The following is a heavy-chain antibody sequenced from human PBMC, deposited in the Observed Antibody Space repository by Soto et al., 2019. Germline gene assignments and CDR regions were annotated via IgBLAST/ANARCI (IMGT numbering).Heavy chain of an antibody. CDR1: GGSVSSGSYY. Sequence: SETLSLTCTVSGGSVSSGSYYWSWIRQLPGKGLGWIGYIYYSGSTNYNPSLKSRVTISVDTSKNQFSLKLSSVTAADTAVYYCAGTYYDFWSGCYTGNWFDPWGQGTLVTVSS. V-gene: IGHV4-61*01. D-gene: IGHD3-3*01. CDR2: IYYSGST. J-gene: IGHJ5*02. CDR3: AGTYYDFWSGCYTGNWFDP.